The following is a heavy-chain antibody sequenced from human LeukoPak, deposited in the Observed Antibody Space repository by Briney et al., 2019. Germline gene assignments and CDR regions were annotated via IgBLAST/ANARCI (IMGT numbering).Heavy chain of an antibody. CDR3: TRDCSGGSCWGDAFDI. J-gene: IGHJ3*02. D-gene: IGHD2-15*01. CDR2: IRSKAYGGTT. V-gene: IGHV3-49*04. Sequence: GGSLRLSCIATGFTFGDYAMSWVRQAPGKGLEWVGFIRSKAYGGTTEYAASVKSRFSISRDDSKSIAYLQMNSLRTEDTAVFYCTRDCSGGSCWGDAFDIWGQGTMVTVSS. CDR1: GFTFGDYA.